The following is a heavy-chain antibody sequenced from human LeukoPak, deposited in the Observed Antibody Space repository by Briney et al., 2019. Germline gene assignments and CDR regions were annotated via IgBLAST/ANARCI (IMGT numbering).Heavy chain of an antibody. J-gene: IGHJ5*02. CDR3: ARELNLVRAVSYNWFDP. V-gene: IGHV4-61*02. D-gene: IGHD3-10*01. CDR1: GGSISSGRYY. Sequence: SETLSLTCTVSGGSISSGRYYWSWIRQPAGKGLEWIGRIYTSGSINYNSSLKSRVTISLDTSKNQFSLKLSFVTAADTAVYYCARELNLVRAVSYNWFDPWGQGTLVTVSS. CDR2: IYTSGSI.